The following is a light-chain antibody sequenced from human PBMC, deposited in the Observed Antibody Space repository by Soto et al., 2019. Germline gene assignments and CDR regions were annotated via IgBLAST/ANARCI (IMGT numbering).Light chain of an antibody. Sequence: DFQVTQSPSSLSASVGDRVTITCRASQSISKSLNWYQQKPGKAPELLIYAASTLQSGVPSRFRGSGSGTDFTLTISSLQPEDSAYYYCQQSYSGLVAFGQGTKVEIK. V-gene: IGKV1-39*01. CDR3: QQSYSGLVA. CDR2: AAS. J-gene: IGKJ1*01. CDR1: QSISKS.